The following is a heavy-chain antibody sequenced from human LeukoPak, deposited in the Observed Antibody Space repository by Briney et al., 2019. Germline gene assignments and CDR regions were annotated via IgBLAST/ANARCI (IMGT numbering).Heavy chain of an antibody. Sequence: SETLSFTCTVSGGSISSYYWSWIRQPPGKGLEWIGYIYYSGSTNYNPSLKSRVTISVDTSKNQFSLKLSSVTAADTAVYYCARLGGVITWYYFDYWGQGTLVTVSS. CDR2: IYYSGST. D-gene: IGHD3-22*01. CDR1: GGSISSYY. V-gene: IGHV4-59*01. CDR3: ARLGGVITWYYFDY. J-gene: IGHJ4*02.